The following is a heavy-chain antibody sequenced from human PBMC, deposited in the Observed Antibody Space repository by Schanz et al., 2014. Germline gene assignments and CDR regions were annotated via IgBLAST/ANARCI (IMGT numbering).Heavy chain of an antibody. V-gene: IGHV3-NL1*01. J-gene: IGHJ4*02. Sequence: QVQLVESGGGVVRPGRSLRLSCAASGFNFRNYGMHWVRQAPGKGLEWVSALTGSGTTTYYADSVKGRFTISRDNSKNTLFLQMSSLRAEDTAVYYCARDGDFDYWGPGALVTVSS. CDR2: LTGSGTTT. CDR1: GFNFRNYG. CDR3: ARDGDFDY.